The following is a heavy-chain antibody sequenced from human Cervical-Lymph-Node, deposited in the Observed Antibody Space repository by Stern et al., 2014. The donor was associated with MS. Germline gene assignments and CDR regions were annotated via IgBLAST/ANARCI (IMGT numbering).Heavy chain of an antibody. Sequence: EVQLVESGGGMVQPGRSLRLSCEASGFKFDDFAMHWVRQAPGKGLEWVSGLGWNSEGRGYADSVQGRFTISRDNAKSSLSLQMNSLGADDTALYYCAKADDYAAGIDAWGQGTLVVVSS. CDR2: LGWNSEGR. CDR1: GFKFDDFA. J-gene: IGHJ5*02. V-gene: IGHV3-9*01. D-gene: IGHD3-16*01. CDR3: AKADDYAAGIDA.